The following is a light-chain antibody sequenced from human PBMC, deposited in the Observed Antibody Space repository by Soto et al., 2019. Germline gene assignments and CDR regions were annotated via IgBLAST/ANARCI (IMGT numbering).Light chain of an antibody. CDR3: QQYGSSGT. V-gene: IGKV3-20*01. CDR2: GAS. CDR1: QSVSNNY. Sequence: ESVLTQSPGTLSLSPGERATLSCRASQSVSNNYLAWYQQKPGQAPRLLIYGASNRATGIPDRFSGSGSGTDFTLTISRLEPEEFAVYYCQQYGSSGTFGQGTKVEIK. J-gene: IGKJ1*01.